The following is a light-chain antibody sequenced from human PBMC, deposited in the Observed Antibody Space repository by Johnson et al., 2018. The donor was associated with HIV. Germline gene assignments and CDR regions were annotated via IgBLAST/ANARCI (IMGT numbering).Light chain of an antibody. CDR1: SSNIGSND. Sequence: QSVLTQPPSVSAAPGQKVTVSCSGSSSNIGSNDVSWYQQFPGAAPKLLIYENNKRPSGIPDRFSGSKSGTSATLGITGLHTGDEADYYCATWDRSLTIGVVLGTGTKVTVL. J-gene: IGLJ1*01. CDR3: ATWDRSLTIGVV. V-gene: IGLV1-51*02. CDR2: ENN.